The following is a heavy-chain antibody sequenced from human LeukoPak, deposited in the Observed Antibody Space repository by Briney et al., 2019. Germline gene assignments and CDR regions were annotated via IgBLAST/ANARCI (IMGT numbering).Heavy chain of an antibody. V-gene: IGHV4-34*01. Sequence: SETLSLTCAVYGGSFSGYYWSWIRQPPGKGLEWIGEINHSGSTNYNPSLKSRVTISVDTSKNQFSLKLSSVTAADTAVYYCARGNGYHYGRFDYWGQGTLVTVSS. CDR3: ARGNGYHYGRFDY. J-gene: IGHJ4*02. D-gene: IGHD3-22*01. CDR2: INHSGST. CDR1: GGSFSGYY.